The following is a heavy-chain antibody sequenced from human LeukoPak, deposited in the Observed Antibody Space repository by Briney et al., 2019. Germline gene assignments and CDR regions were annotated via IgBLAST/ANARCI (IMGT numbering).Heavy chain of an antibody. D-gene: IGHD5-12*01. CDR3: AKDGLVANDY. CDR1: GFTFSSYG. Sequence: GGSLRLSCAASGFTFSSYGMHWVRQAPGKGLEWVAFIRYDGSNKHYADSVKGRFTISRDNSKNTLYLQMNSLRAEDTAVHYCAKDGLVANDYWGQGTLVTVSS. V-gene: IGHV3-30*02. CDR2: IRYDGSNK. J-gene: IGHJ4*02.